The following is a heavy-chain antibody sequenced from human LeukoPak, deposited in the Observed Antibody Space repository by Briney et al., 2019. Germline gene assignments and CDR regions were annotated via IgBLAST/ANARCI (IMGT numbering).Heavy chain of an antibody. Sequence: GGSLRLSCAASGFTFSNAWMSWVRQAPGKGLEWVGHIKSKTDGGTTDYAAPVKGRFTISRDDSKNTLYLQMNSLKTEDTAVYYCTTVDQNPYSSGWYFDYWGQGTLVTVSS. CDR3: TTVDQNPYSSGWYFDY. CDR1: GFTFSNAW. J-gene: IGHJ4*02. V-gene: IGHV3-15*01. CDR2: IKSKTDGGTT. D-gene: IGHD6-19*01.